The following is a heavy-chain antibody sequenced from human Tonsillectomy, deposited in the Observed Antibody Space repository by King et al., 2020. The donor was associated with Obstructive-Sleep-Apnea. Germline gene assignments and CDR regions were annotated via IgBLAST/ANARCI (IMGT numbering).Heavy chain of an antibody. CDR1: GFTFSAYA. Sequence: VQLVESGGGLIKPGGSLRLSCTTSGFTFSAYAMNWVRQAPGKGLEWVSTISVSGGGTYYTDSVKGRFSISRDNSKNTVYLQMNSLRAEDTAVYYCAKGRPIDFVYYFDYWGQGTLVTVSS. CDR2: ISVSGGGT. J-gene: IGHJ4*02. V-gene: IGHV3-23*04. D-gene: IGHD3-9*01. CDR3: AKGRPIDFVYYFDY.